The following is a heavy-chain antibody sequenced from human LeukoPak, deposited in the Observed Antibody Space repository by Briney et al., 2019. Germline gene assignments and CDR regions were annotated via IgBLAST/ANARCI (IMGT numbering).Heavy chain of an antibody. J-gene: IGHJ4*02. CDR2: IYTSGST. CDR1: GGSISSGSYY. CDR3: ARFRFLEWFLFDY. V-gene: IGHV4-61*02. D-gene: IGHD3-3*01. Sequence: SQTLFLTCTVSGGSISSGSYYWSWIRQPAGKGLEWIGRIYTSGSTNYNPSLKSRVTISVDTSKNQFSLKLSSVTAADTAVYYCARFRFLEWFLFDYWGQGTLVTVSS.